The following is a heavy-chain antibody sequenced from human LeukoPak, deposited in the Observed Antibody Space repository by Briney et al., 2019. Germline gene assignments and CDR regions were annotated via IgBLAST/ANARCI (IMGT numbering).Heavy chain of an antibody. CDR3: VREVLSMIEVGYFDS. CDR2: INYSGYS. V-gene: IGHV4-31*03. CDR1: GGPISSSSYY. Sequence: SETLSLTCTVSGGPISSSSYYWGWIRQHPGKGLEWIGHINYSGYSNYNPFLRSRVTMSVDTSRNRFSLKLTSVSAADTAVYYCVREVLSMIEVGYFDSWGQGTLVTVSS. D-gene: IGHD3-22*01. J-gene: IGHJ4*02.